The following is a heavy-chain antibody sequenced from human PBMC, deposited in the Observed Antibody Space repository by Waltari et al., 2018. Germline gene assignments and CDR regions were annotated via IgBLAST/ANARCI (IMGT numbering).Heavy chain of an antibody. Sequence: QVQLQESGPGLVKPSETLSLTCAVSGYSISSGYYWGWLRQPPGKGLEWIGSIYHSGSTYYNPSLKSRVTISVDTSKNQFSLKLSSVTAADTAVYYCARTSGGELVYWGQGTLVTVSS. CDR2: IYHSGST. V-gene: IGHV4-38-2*01. CDR1: GYSISSGYY. CDR3: ARTSGGELVY. J-gene: IGHJ4*02. D-gene: IGHD1-26*01.